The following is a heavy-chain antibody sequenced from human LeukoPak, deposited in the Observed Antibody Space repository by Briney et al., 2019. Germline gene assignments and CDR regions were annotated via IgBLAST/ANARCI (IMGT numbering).Heavy chain of an antibody. CDR3: ASGIVGATDY. CDR1: GGSFSGYY. D-gene: IGHD1-26*01. Sequence: PSETLSLTCAVYGGSFSGYYWSWIRQPPGKGLEWIGEINHSGSTNYNTSLKSRVTISVDTPKNQFSLKLSSVTAADAAVYYCASGIVGATDYWGQGTLVTVSS. CDR2: INHSGST. J-gene: IGHJ4*02. V-gene: IGHV4-34*01.